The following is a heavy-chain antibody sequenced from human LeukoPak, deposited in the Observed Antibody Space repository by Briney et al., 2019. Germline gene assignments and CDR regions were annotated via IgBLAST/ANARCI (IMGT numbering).Heavy chain of an antibody. CDR2: IYYSGST. CDR3: AREKGDSTSSTDAFDI. D-gene: IGHD2-2*01. J-gene: IGHJ3*02. Sequence: SETLSLTCTVSGGSISSGGYYWSWTRQHPGKGLEWIGYIYYSGSTYYNPSLKSRVTISVDTSKNQFSLKLSSVTAADTAVYYCAREKGDSTSSTDAFDIWGQGTMVTVSS. V-gene: IGHV4-31*03. CDR1: GGSISSGGYY.